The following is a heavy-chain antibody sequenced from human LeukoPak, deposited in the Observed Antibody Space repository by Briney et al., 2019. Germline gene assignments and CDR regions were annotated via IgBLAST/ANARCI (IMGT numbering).Heavy chain of an antibody. V-gene: IGHV1-2*02. J-gene: IGHJ3*02. CDR3: ARDSPVEGAFDI. Sequence: ASVKVSCTASGYTFTGYYMHWVRQAPGQGLEWMGWINPNSGGTNYAQKFQGRVTMTRDTSISTAYMELSRLRSDDTAVYYCARDSPVEGAFDIWGQGTMVTVSS. CDR1: GYTFTGYY. CDR2: INPNSGGT.